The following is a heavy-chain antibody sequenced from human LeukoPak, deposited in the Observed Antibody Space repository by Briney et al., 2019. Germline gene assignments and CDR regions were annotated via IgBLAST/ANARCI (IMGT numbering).Heavy chain of an antibody. J-gene: IGHJ4*02. CDR2: ISYDGSNK. D-gene: IGHD3-22*01. CDR1: GFTFSSYA. CDR3: ARENYYDSSGYFDY. Sequence: LPGRSLRLSCAASGFTFSSYAMHWVRQAPGKGLEWVAVISYDGSNKYYADSVKGRFTISRDNSKNTLYLQMNSPRAEDTAVYYCARENYYDSSGYFDYWGQGTLVTVSS. V-gene: IGHV3-30*04.